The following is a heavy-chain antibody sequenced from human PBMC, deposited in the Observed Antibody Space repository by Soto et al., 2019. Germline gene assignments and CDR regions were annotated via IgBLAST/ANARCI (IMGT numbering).Heavy chain of an antibody. J-gene: IGHJ4*02. CDR1: DGSISGNF. D-gene: IGHD6-19*01. CDR2: ISSNGNT. Sequence: SETLSLTCTVSDGSISGNFLTWIRQPAGKGLEWIGRISSNGNTDYNPSLKSRVTMSIDTSKNHFSLDLISVTASDTAIYYCAREVWVAGLLSYFDFWGQGTLVTVSS. V-gene: IGHV4-4*07. CDR3: AREVWVAGLLSYFDF.